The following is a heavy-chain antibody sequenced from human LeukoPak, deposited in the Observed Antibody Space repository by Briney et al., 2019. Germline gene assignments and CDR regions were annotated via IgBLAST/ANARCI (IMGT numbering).Heavy chain of an antibody. V-gene: IGHV4-39*01. CDR2: IYYSGST. D-gene: IGHD6-13*01. CDR3: ARRDIAAAGIDY. J-gene: IGHJ4*02. CDR1: GGSISSSSYY. Sequence: SETLSLTCTVSGGSISSSSYYWGWIRQPPGKGLEWIGSIYYSGSTYYNPSLKSRVTISVDTSKNQFSLKLSSVTAADTAVYYCARRDIAAAGIDYWGQGTLVTVPS.